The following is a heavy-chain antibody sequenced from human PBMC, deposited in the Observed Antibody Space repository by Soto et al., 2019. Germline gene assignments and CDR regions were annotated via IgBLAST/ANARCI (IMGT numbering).Heavy chain of an antibody. CDR1: GFTFSNYA. V-gene: IGHV3-23*01. CDR2: ISGSGGST. J-gene: IGHJ6*02. D-gene: IGHD3-9*01. CDR3: AKFGDDYDIVTDYRRRMGV. Sequence: EVQLLESGGGLVQPGGSLGLSCAASGFTFSNYAMSWVRQAPGKGLEWVSTISGSGGSTNYADSVKGRFTIARDNSKNTLYLQMNSLRAEDTAVYYCAKFGDDYDIVTDYRRRMGVWGQGTAVTVSS.